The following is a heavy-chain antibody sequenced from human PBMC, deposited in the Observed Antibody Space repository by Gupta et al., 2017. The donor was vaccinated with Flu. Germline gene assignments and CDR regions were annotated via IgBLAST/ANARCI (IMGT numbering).Heavy chain of an antibody. Sequence: EVQLVESGGGLVKPGGSLRLSCAASGFTFSNAWMSWVRQAPGKGLEWVGRIKSKTDGGTTDYAAPVKGRFTISRDDSKNTLYLQMNSLKTEDTAVYYCTTDNTFDYVLANDYWGQGTLVTVSS. CDR1: GFTFSNAW. J-gene: IGHJ4*02. V-gene: IGHV3-15*01. D-gene: IGHD4-17*01. CDR2: IKSKTDGGTT. CDR3: TTDNTFDYVLANDY.